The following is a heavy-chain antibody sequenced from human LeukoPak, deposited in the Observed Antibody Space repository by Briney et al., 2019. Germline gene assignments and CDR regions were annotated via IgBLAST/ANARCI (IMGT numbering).Heavy chain of an antibody. J-gene: IGHJ4*02. V-gene: IGHV3-7*01. CDR2: INQDGSQK. CDR3: ARERLVIAATENYFDY. CDR1: GFTFSIYW. D-gene: IGHD6-6*01. Sequence: GGSLRLSCAASGFTFSIYWMSWVRQAPGKGLEWVANINQDGSQKYYVDSVKGRFTISRDNAKNSLYLQMNSLRAEDTAVYYCARERLVIAATENYFDYWGQGTLVTVSS.